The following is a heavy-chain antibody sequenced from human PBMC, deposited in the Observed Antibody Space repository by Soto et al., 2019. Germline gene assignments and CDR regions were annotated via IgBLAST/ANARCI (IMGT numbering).Heavy chain of an antibody. CDR2: IYHSGST. D-gene: IGHD3-10*01. Sequence: SETLSLTCAVSSGSISSSNWWSWVRQPPGKGLEWIGEIYHSGSTNYNPSLKSRVTISVDKSKNQFSLKLSSVTAADTAVYYCARCGAGEVRGVTYYYYYYMDVWGKGTTVTVSS. CDR3: ARCGAGEVRGVTYYYYYYMDV. V-gene: IGHV4-4*02. CDR1: SGSISSSNW. J-gene: IGHJ6*03.